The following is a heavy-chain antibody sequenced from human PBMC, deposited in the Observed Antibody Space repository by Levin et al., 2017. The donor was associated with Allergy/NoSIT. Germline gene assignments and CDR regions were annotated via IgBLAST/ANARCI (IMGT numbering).Heavy chain of an antibody. CDR2: ISYSGST. CDR3: ARHSGPVIPDAFDI. Sequence: SQTLSLTCTVSGGSISSSTYLWGWIRQPPGTALGWIGIISYSGSTYYNPSLKSRVTISVDTSKNQFSLKLSSMTAADTAVYYCARHSGPVIPDAFDIWGQGTMVTVSS. D-gene: IGHD3-16*02. V-gene: IGHV4-39*01. CDR1: GGSISSSTYL. J-gene: IGHJ3*02.